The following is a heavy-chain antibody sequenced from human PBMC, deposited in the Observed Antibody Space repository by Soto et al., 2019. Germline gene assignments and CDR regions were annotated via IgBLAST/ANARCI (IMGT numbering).Heavy chain of an antibody. CDR3: VRGGTYGSGSYLTFYYYYYMDV. CDR2: MNPNSGNT. J-gene: IGHJ6*03. V-gene: IGHV1-8*01. CDR1: GYTFTSYD. D-gene: IGHD3-10*01. Sequence: QVQLVQSGAEVKKPGASVKVSCKASGYTFTSYDINWVRQATGQGLEWMGWMNPNSGNTGYAQKFQGRVTMTRNTSISTAYMELSSLRSEDTAVYYCVRGGTYGSGSYLTFYYYYYMDVWGKGTTVTVSS.